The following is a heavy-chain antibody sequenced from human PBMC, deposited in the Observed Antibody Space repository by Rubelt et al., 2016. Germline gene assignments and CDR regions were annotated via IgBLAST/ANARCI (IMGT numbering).Heavy chain of an antibody. V-gene: IGHV4-59*12. Sequence: QVQLQESGPGLVKPSETLSLTCTVSGGSINSYYWSWIRQPPGKGLEWIAYIYYSGSTKYNPSPKSRVTMSVDTSKNQFSLRLSYVTAADTAVYYCARIDCSSTSCYFVDPWGQGTLVTVSS. J-gene: IGHJ5*02. D-gene: IGHD2-2*01. CDR2: IYYSGST. CDR1: GGSINSYY. CDR3: ARIDCSSTSCYFVDP.